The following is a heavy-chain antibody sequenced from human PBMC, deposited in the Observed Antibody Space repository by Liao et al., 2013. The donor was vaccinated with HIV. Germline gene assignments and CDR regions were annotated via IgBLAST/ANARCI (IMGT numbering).Heavy chain of an antibody. CDR3: ARESSNHDVWSGYYGAEVNWFDP. Sequence: QVQLQESGPGLVKPSETLSLTCSVSGGSMSNYYWSWIRQPAGKGLEWIGRIYTSGRTNYNPSLKSRVTMSVDTSKNQFSLKLSSVTAADTAVYYCARESSNHDVWSGYYGAEVNWFDPWGQGTVVTVSS. D-gene: IGHD3-3*01. V-gene: IGHV4-4*07. CDR2: IYTSGRT. CDR1: GGSMSNYY. J-gene: IGHJ5*02.